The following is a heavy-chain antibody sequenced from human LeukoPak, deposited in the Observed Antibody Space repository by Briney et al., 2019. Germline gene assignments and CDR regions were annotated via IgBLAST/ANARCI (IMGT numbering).Heavy chain of an antibody. CDR1: GYSVSSNYY. CDR2: VYHTGTT. J-gene: IGHJ6*03. V-gene: IGHV4-38-2*02. CDR3: ARGQKFLEWFPRGQNYYMDV. D-gene: IGHD3-3*01. Sequence: SETLSLTCTVSGYSVSSNYYWGWIRQFPGEGLEWIGIVYHTGTTYYNPSLKSRVTISVDTSKNQFSLKLSSVTAADTAVYYCARGQKFLEWFPRGQNYYMDVWGKGTTVTVSS.